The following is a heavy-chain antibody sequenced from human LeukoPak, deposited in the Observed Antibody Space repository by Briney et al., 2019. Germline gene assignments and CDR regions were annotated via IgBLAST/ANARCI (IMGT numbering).Heavy chain of an antibody. V-gene: IGHV1-69*06. D-gene: IGHD2-2*01. CDR1: GGTFSSYA. CDR3: ARGCSSTSCNGGFDY. Sequence: SVKVSCKASGGTFSSYAISWVRQAPGQGLEWMGGIIPIFGTANYEQKFQGRVTITADKSTSTAYMELSSLRSEDTAVYYCARGCSSTSCNGGFDYWGQGTLVTVSS. J-gene: IGHJ4*02. CDR2: IIPIFGTA.